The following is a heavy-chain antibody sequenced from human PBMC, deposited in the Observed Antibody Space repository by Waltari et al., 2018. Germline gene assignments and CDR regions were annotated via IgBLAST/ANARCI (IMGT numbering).Heavy chain of an antibody. Sequence: QVQLVQSGAEVKKPGASVKVSCKASGYTFTSYGISWVRQAPGQGLEWMGWISAYNGNTNNAQNLQGRVTMITDTSTSPAYMELRSLRSDDTAVYYCARDPRTTVLLWFRERASYFDYWGQGTLVTVSS. CDR2: ISAYNGNT. CDR1: GYTFTSYG. V-gene: IGHV1-18*01. CDR3: ARDPRTTVLLWFRERASYFDY. J-gene: IGHJ4*02. D-gene: IGHD3-10*01.